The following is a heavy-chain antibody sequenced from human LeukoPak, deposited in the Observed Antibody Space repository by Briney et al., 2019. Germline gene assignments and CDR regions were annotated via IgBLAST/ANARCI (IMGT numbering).Heavy chain of an antibody. CDR3: AREGGDNMITFGGVIVSPDY. D-gene: IGHD3-16*02. J-gene: IGHJ4*02. Sequence: SETLSLTCAVYGGSFSGYYWSWIRQPPGKGLEWIGEINHSGSTNYNPSLKSRVTISVDTSKNQFSLKLSSVTAADTAVCYCAREGGDNMITFGGVIVSPDYWGQGTLVTVSS. CDR2: INHSGST. CDR1: GGSFSGYY. V-gene: IGHV4-34*01.